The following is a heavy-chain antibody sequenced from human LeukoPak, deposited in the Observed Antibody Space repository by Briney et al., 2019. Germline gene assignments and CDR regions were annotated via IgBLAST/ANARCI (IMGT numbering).Heavy chain of an antibody. J-gene: IGHJ6*03. D-gene: IGHD3-10*01. V-gene: IGHV4-4*07. CDR3: ARGVITMVRGVIGYYYYYMDV. Sequence: PSETLSLTCTVSGRSVSSYYRSWVRQPAGKGLEWIGRIYTSGSTNNNPSLKSRVTMSVDTSKNQFSLKLSSVTAADTAVYYCARGVITMVRGVIGYYYYYMDVWGKGTTVTVSS. CDR2: IYTSGST. CDR1: GRSVSSYY.